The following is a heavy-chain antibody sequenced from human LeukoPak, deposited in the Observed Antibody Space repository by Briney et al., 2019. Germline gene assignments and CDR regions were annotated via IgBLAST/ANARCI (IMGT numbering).Heavy chain of an antibody. J-gene: IGHJ4*02. Sequence: SETLSLTCIVSGGSISSHYWSWIRQPPGKGLEWIGHIYYSGSTNYNPSLKSRVTIPVDTSKNQFYLKLSPVTAADTAVYYCARDRIDFFDYWGQGTLVTVSS. V-gene: IGHV4-59*11. CDR2: IYYSGST. CDR1: GGSISSHY. CDR3: ARDRIDFFDY. D-gene: IGHD3-3*01.